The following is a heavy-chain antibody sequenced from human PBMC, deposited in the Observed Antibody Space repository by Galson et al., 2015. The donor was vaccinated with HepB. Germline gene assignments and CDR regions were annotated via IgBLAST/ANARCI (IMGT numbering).Heavy chain of an antibody. CDR1: GFTFSSYG. J-gene: IGHJ6*02. CDR3: AKDYGSSWSSPANYYYGMDV. D-gene: IGHD6-13*01. Sequence: SLRLSCAASGFTFSSYGMHWVRQAPGKGLEWVAVISYDGSNKYYADSVKGRFTISRDNSKNTLYLQMNSLRAEDTAVYYCAKDYGSSWSSPANYYYGMDVWGQGTTVTVSS. CDR2: ISYDGSNK. V-gene: IGHV3-30*18.